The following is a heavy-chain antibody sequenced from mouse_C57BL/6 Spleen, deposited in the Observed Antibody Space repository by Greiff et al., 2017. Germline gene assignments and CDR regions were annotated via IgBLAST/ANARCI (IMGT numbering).Heavy chain of an antibody. CDR1: GYTFTSYW. J-gene: IGHJ4*01. V-gene: IGHV1-55*01. CDR3: TSRYDYYYAMDY. CDR2: IYPCSGST. Sequence: QVQLQQPGAELVKPGASVKMSCKASGYTFTSYWITWVKQRPGQGLEWIGGIYPCSGSTNYNEKFKSKDTLTVDTSSSTDYMQLSSLTSEDSAVYCCTSRYDYYYAMDYWGQGTSVTVSS. D-gene: IGHD2-4*01.